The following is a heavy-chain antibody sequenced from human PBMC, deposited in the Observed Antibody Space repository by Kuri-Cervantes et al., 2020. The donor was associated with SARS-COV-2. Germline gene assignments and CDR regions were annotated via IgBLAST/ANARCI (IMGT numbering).Heavy chain of an antibody. Sequence: GSLRLSCAVYGGSFSGYYWSWIRQPPGKGLEWIGEINHSGSTNYNPSLKSRVTISVDTSKNQFSLKLNSVTAADTAVYYCARDSPPPERPFYAYVLDSWGQGTLVTVSS. CDR3: ARDSPPPERPFYAYVLDS. D-gene: IGHD2/OR15-2a*01. J-gene: IGHJ4*02. CDR1: GGSFSGYY. CDR2: INHSGST. V-gene: IGHV4-34*01.